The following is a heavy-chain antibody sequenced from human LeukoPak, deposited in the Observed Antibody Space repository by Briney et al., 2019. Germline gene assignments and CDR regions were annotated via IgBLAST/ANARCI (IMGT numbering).Heavy chain of an antibody. D-gene: IGHD3-22*01. CDR1: GYSISSGYY. V-gene: IGHV4-38-2*01. J-gene: IGHJ4*02. CDR2: IYHTGST. CDR3: ASGGTAVVMALTYYFDT. Sequence: SETLSLTCAVSGYSISSGYYWGWIRQPPGKGLEWIGSIYHTGSTYCNPSLQSRVTISLDSPKNQFSLKLTSVTAADTAVYYCASGGTAVVMALTYYFDTWAREPRSPSPQ.